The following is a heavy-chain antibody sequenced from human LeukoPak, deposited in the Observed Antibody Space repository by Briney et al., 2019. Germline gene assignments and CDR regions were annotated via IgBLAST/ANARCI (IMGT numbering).Heavy chain of an antibody. CDR2: INHSGST. J-gene: IGHJ6*04. D-gene: IGHD6-13*01. CDR1: RGSLRGYH. V-gene: IGHV4-34*01. Sequence: SDTLSLTCAVYRGSLRGYHWSWIRQPPGKGLEGNGEINHSGSTNYNPSLKSRVTIHEDTSQNHFPLKLTTLTAADPAVYYCARGRATVSSWYYYYYCMDVWGKGTTVTVSS. CDR3: ARGRATVSSWYYYYYCMDV.